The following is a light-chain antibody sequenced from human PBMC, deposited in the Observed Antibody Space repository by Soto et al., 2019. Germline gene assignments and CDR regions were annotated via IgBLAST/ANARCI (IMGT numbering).Light chain of an antibody. CDR2: KAS. CDR3: QHYNNYFWN. CDR1: QSISSW. J-gene: IGKJ1*01. Sequence: DIQMTQSPSTLSASVGDRVTITCRASQSISSWLAWYQQKPGKAPKVLIYKASSLESGVPSRFSGSGSGTEFTLTISSLQPDDFATYYCQHYNNYFWNFGQGTKVEVK. V-gene: IGKV1-5*03.